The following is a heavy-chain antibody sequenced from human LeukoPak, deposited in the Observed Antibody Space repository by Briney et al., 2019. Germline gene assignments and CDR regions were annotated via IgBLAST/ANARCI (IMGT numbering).Heavy chain of an antibody. CDR1: GVSINDYY. J-gene: IGHJ4*02. CDR3: ARIRCGHSGYLCYNH. D-gene: IGHD3-22*01. Sequence: ASETLSLTCGVFGVSINDYYWSWIRQSPGKGLEWIGEISHTEGTRYNPSLESRATMSVGTSENQLSLKLIFVTAADTAVYYCARIRCGHSGYLCYNHWGLETLVTVSS. CDR2: ISHTEGT. V-gene: IGHV4-34*01.